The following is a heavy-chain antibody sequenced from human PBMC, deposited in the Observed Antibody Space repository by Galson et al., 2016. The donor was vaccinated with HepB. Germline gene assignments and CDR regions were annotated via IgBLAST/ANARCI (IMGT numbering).Heavy chain of an antibody. D-gene: IGHD3-10*01. Sequence: SVKVSCKASGDTFKNYAVSWVRQAPGQGLQWMGGIIPVFGAANYAHEFQGRVSITADESLSTVYMELSSLRSEDTATYYCARGKGRQSTPGPYYYYYAMDVWGQGSTVTISS. CDR1: GDTFKNYA. CDR2: IIPVFGAA. CDR3: ARGKGRQSTPGPYYYYYAMDV. V-gene: IGHV1-69*13. J-gene: IGHJ6*02.